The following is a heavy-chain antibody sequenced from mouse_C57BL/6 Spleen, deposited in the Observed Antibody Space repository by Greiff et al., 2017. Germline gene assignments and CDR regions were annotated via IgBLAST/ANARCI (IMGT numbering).Heavy chain of an antibody. J-gene: IGHJ2*01. Sequence: EVQRVESGGGLVKPGGSLKLSCAASGFTFSSYAMSWVRQTPEKRLEWVATISDGGSYTYYPDNVKGRFTISRDNAKNHLYLQMSHLKSEDTAMYYCAFIVKYYFGYWGQGTTLTVSS. CDR2: ISDGGSYT. V-gene: IGHV5-4*01. CDR1: GFTFSSYA. D-gene: IGHD2-5*01. CDR3: AFIVKYYFGY.